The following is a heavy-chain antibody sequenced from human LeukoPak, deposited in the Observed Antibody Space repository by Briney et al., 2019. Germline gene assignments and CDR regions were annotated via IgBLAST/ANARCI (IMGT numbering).Heavy chain of an antibody. D-gene: IGHD6-25*01. CDR3: ARDVAAIF. CDR1: GFTLSSYH. J-gene: IGHJ4*02. Sequence: GGSLRLSCAASGFTLSSYHMNWVRQAPGKGLEWVSYISSGSTTIYYADSVKGRFTISRDNAKNSLYLQMNSLRAEDTAVYYCARDVAAIFWGQGTLVTVSP. CDR2: ISSGSTTI. V-gene: IGHV3-48*01.